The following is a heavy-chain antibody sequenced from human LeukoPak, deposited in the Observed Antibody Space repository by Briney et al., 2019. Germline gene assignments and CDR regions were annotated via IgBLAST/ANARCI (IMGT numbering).Heavy chain of an antibody. V-gene: IGHV3-30*03. CDR1: GFIFSSYG. D-gene: IGHD6-19*01. CDR3: ARYTTGHGFDF. J-gene: IGHJ4*02. CDR2: ISYDGSNK. Sequence: GRSLRLSCAASGFIFSSYGMHWVRQAPGKGLEWVAVISYDGSNKYYADSVKGRFTISRDNSKNTLYLQMNSLRAEDTAVYYCARYTTGHGFDFWGQGTLVTVSS.